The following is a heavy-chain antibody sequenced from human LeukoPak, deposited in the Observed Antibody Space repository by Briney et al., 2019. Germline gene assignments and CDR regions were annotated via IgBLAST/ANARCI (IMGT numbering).Heavy chain of an antibody. J-gene: IGHJ4*02. CDR2: ISGDGGST. D-gene: IGHD3-22*01. Sequence: GGSLRLSCAASGFTFDDYAMHWVRQAPGKGLEWVSLISGDGGSTYYADSVKGRFTISRDNSKNSLYLQMNSLRAEDTALYYCAKVLGYYDSSGYYQEGGFDYWGQGTLVTVSS. CDR1: GFTFDDYA. CDR3: AKVLGYYDSSGYYQEGGFDY. V-gene: IGHV3-43*02.